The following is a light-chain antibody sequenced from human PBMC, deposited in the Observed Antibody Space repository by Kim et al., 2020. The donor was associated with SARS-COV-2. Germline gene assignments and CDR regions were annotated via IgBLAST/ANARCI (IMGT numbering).Light chain of an antibody. V-gene: IGLV2-14*03. CDR1: SSDIGNYNY. J-gene: IGLJ2*01. Sequence: QSVLTQPASVSGSPGQSITISCTGTSSDIGNYNYVSWYQHHPGEAPKVMIYDVAKRPSGVSNRFFGSKSGNTASLTISGLQTEDEADYYCCSYASSGTLICGGGTQLTV. CDR2: DVA. CDR3: CSYASSGTLI.